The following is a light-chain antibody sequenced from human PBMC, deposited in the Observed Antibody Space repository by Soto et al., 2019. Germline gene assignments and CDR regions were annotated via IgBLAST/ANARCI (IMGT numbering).Light chain of an antibody. V-gene: IGLV2-23*02. CDR1: SSNVGNYNI. CDR2: EVS. Sequence: QSALAQPASVFGSPGQSITISCIGTSSNVGNYNIVSWFQQHPGKAPKLMIYEVSLRPSGISDRFSGAKSGNTASLTISGLQADDEADYYCCSYVGGSIYVFGSGTKVTVL. J-gene: IGLJ1*01. CDR3: CSYVGGSIYV.